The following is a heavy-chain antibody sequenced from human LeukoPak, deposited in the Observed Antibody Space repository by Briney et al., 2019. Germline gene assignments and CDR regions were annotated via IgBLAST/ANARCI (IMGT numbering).Heavy chain of an antibody. CDR3: ARGYCTNGVCYGSRVYYYYGMDV. J-gene: IGHJ6*02. D-gene: IGHD2-8*01. V-gene: IGHV3-33*01. CDR1: GLTFSSYG. Sequence: GRSLRLSCAASGLTFSSYGMHWVRQAPGKGLEWVAVIWYDGSNKYYADSVKGRFTISRDNSKNTLYLQMNSLRAEDTAVYYCARGYCTNGVCYGSRVYYYYGMDVWGQGTTATVSS. CDR2: IWYDGSNK.